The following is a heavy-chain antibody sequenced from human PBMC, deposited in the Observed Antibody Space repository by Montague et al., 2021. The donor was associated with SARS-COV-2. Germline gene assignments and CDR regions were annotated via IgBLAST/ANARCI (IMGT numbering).Heavy chain of an antibody. V-gene: IGHV4-31*03. CDR2: IYYSGST. Sequence: TLSLTCTVSGGSISSGGYYWSWIRQHPGKGLEWIGYIYYSGSTYYNPSLKSRVTISVDTPKNQFSLKLSSVTAADTAVYYCAREGGGSGHDYWGQGTLVTVSS. CDR3: AREGGGSGHDY. D-gene: IGHD2-15*01. J-gene: IGHJ4*02. CDR1: GGSISSGGYY.